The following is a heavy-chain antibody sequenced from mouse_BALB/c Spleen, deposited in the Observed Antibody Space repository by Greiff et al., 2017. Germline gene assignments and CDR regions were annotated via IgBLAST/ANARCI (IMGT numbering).Heavy chain of an antibody. Sequence: DVMLVESGGGLVQPGGSRKLSCAASGFTFSDYGMAWVRQAPGKGPEWVAFISNLAYSIYYADTVTGRFTISRENAKNTLYLEMSSLRSEDTAMYYCARGLLRGYFDYWGQGTTLTVSS. D-gene: IGHD1-1*01. CDR1: GFTFSDYG. J-gene: IGHJ2*01. V-gene: IGHV5-15*02. CDR3: ARGLLRGYFDY. CDR2: ISNLAYSI.